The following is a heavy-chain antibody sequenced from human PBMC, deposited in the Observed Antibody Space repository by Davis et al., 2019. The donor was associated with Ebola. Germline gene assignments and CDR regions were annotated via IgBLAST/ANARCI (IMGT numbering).Heavy chain of an antibody. D-gene: IGHD3-22*01. CDR3: AREGYYYDSSGYSYYFDY. Sequence: GESLKISCAASGFTFSSYWMSWVRQAPGKGLEWISRIGGSGRYTNYADSVKGRFTISRDNAKNSLYLQMNSLRDEDTAVYYCAREGYYYDSSGYSYYFDYWGQGTLVTVSS. J-gene: IGHJ4*02. CDR1: GFTFSSYW. CDR2: IGGSGRYT. V-gene: IGHV3-48*02.